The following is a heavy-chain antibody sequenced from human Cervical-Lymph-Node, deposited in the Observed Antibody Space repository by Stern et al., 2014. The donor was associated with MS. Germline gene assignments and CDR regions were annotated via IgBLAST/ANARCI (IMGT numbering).Heavy chain of an antibody. CDR3: ARDLMIEVANYYHYGMDV. CDR2: ISPSSGST. V-gene: IGHV1-46*01. Sequence: QVQLVQSGAEVKKPGASVKISCKASGYTLTSYYMHWVRQAPGQGLEWMGIISPSSGSTSYTQKCQGRLTMTSDTSTGTVYMDLSSLRSEDTAVYYCARDLMIEVANYYHYGMDVWGQGTTVTVSS. CDR1: GYTLTSYY. D-gene: IGHD3-22*01. J-gene: IGHJ6*02.